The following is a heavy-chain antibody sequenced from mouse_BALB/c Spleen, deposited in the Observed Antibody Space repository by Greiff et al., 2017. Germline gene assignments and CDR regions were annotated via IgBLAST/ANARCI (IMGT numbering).Heavy chain of an antibody. J-gene: IGHJ3*01. D-gene: IGHD1-1*01. Sequence: DVKLVESGGGLVKPGGSLKLSCAASGFTFSDYYMYWVRQTPEKRLEWVATISDGGSYTYYPDSVKGRFTISRDNAKNNLYLQMSSLKSEDTAMYYCARDYYGSRAYWGQGTLVTVSA. CDR2: ISDGGSYT. CDR3: ARDYYGSRAY. CDR1: GFTFSDYY. V-gene: IGHV5-4*02.